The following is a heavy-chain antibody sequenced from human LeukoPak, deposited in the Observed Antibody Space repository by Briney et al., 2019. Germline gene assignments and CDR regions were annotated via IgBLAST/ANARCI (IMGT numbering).Heavy chain of an antibody. D-gene: IGHD3-22*01. Sequence: PGGSLRLSCAASGFTFSSYAMSWVRQAPGKGLEWVSAISGSGGSTYYADSVKGRFTISRDNSKNTLYLQMNSLRAEDTAVYYCAKDTHYYDSSGYYSDDDAFDIGAKGQWSPSLQ. CDR2: ISGSGGST. CDR3: AKDTHYYDSSGYYSDDDAFDI. J-gene: IGHJ3*02. V-gene: IGHV3-23*01. CDR1: GFTFSSYA.